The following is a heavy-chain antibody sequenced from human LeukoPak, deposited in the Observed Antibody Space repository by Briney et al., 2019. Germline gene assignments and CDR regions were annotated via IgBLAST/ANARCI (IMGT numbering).Heavy chain of an antibody. CDR3: AKDQYSMRYYFDY. J-gene: IGHJ4*02. D-gene: IGHD5-18*01. CDR2: ITADGTST. V-gene: IGHV3-48*03. Sequence: GGSLRLSCAVSGSTFSSYEMNWVRQAPGKGLEWIAYITADGTSTKYADSVKGRFTTSRNNARNSLYLQMNSLRAEDTAVYYCAKDQYSMRYYFDYWGQGTLVTVSS. CDR1: GSTFSSYE.